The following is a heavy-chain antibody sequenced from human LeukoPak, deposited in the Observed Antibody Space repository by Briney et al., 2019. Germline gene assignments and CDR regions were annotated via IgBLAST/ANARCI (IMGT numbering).Heavy chain of an antibody. J-gene: IGHJ3*02. CDR1: GGSISSYY. CDR2: IFYSGST. V-gene: IGHV4-59*12. Sequence: SETLSLTCSVSGGSISSYYWNWIRQPPGKGLEWIGYIFYSGSTNYNPSLKSRVTMSVDTSKNQFSLKLSSVTAADTAVYYCAREEGHIVVVPAAILGIDAFDIWGQGTMVTVSS. D-gene: IGHD2-2*02. CDR3: AREEGHIVVVPAAILGIDAFDI.